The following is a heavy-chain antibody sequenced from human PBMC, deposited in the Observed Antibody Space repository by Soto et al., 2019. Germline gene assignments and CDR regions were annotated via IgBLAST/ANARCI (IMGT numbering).Heavy chain of an antibody. V-gene: IGHV4-34*01. CDR1: GASFSGYY. CDR3: ARARQWLRTHFDH. D-gene: IGHD5-12*01. J-gene: IGHJ4*02. Sequence: QVQLQQWGAGLLKPSETLSLTCAVYGASFSGYYWSWIRQPPGKGLEWIGEFNHSGSTNYNPSLKSRVTISVDTSKNQFALKLSCGTAADTAVYYCARARQWLRTHFDHWGQGTLVTVSS. CDR2: FNHSGST.